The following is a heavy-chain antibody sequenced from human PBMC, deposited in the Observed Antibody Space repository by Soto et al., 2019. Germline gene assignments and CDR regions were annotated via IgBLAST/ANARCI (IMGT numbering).Heavy chain of an antibody. Sequence: EVQLVESGGGLVQPGGSLRLSCAASGFTFGNYWMSWVRQAPGKGLEWVATIKHDASEKKYVDSVKGRFTMSRDNAKNSLYLQMDSLRAEDTAAYYCARDSGYGSANSVNHYLDYWGHGTLVTVSP. D-gene: IGHD3-10*01. CDR3: ARDSGYGSANSVNHYLDY. J-gene: IGHJ4*01. CDR2: IKHDASEK. CDR1: GFTFGNYW. V-gene: IGHV3-7*01.